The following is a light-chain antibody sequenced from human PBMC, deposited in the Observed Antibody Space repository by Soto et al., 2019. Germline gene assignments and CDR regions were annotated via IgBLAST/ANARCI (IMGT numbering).Light chain of an antibody. V-gene: IGKV2-28*01. Sequence: DIVMTQSPLSLPVTPGEPASISCRSSQSLLHSNGYNYLDWYLQKPGQSPQLLIDLGSNRASGVPDRFSGSGSGTDFTLKISRVEAEDVGVYYCMQALQTPCTFGPGTKVDIK. CDR3: MQALQTPCT. J-gene: IGKJ3*01. CDR2: LGS. CDR1: QSLLHSNGYNY.